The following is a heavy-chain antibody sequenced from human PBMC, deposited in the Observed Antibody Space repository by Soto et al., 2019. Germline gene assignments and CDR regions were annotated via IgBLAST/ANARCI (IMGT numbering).Heavy chain of an antibody. J-gene: IGHJ4*02. CDR1: GFTFSSYA. Sequence: PGGSLRLSCAASGFTFSSYAMHWVRQSPGKGLEWVAVISYDGSNKYYADSVKGRFTISRDNSKNTLYLQMNSLRAEDTAVYYCARDNYGFDYWGQGIRVTVSS. CDR3: ARDNYGFDY. D-gene: IGHD3-16*01. CDR2: ISYDGSNK. V-gene: IGHV3-30-3*01.